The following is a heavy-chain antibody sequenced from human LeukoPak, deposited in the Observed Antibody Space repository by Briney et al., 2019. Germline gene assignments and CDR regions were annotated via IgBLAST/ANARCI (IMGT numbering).Heavy chain of an antibody. V-gene: IGHV4-38-2*02. J-gene: IGHJ4*02. CDR3: ARLLITFGGVIAHFDY. CDR2: IFQSGHT. D-gene: IGHD3-16*02. Sequence: SETLSLTCTVSDYSISSGYYWGWIRQPPGKGLEWTGSIFQSGHTYYSPSLKSRVTISVDTSKNQFSLKLSSVTAADTAVYYCARLLITFGGVIAHFDYWGQGTLVTVSS. CDR1: DYSISSGYY.